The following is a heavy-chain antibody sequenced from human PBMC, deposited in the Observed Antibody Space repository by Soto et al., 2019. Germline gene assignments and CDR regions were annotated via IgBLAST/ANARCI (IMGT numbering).Heavy chain of an antibody. J-gene: IGHJ6*02. CDR3: ARDPPGPSHSWVL. V-gene: IGHV4-30-2*06. CDR1: GGSISSGGYS. D-gene: IGHD3-10*01. CDR2: IYPTGST. Sequence: SETLSLTCTVSGGSISSGGYSWSWIRQSPEKGLEWLGCIYPTGSTYYHPSLKSRVTISIDTSRNQFSLNLTSVTAADTAVYYCARDPPGPSHSWVLWGQGTTVTVSS.